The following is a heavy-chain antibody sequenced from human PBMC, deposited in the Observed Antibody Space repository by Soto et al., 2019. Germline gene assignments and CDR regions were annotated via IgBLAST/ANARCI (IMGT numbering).Heavy chain of an antibody. CDR3: ARVRSSDTVTSHFDY. Sequence: ASVKVSCKASGYTFTSYYMHWVRQAPGQGLEWMGIINPSGGSTSYAQKFQGRVTMTRDTSTSTVYMELSSLRSEDTAVYYCARVRSSDTVTSHFDYWGQGTLVTVSS. D-gene: IGHD4-17*01. V-gene: IGHV1-46*01. J-gene: IGHJ4*02. CDR2: INPSGGST. CDR1: GYTFTSYY.